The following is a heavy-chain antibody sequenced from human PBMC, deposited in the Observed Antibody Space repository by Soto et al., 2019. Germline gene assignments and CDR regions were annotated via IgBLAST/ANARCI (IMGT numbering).Heavy chain of an antibody. CDR2: INDSGNI. CDR1: GGSFSGYQ. D-gene: IGHD3-10*01. Sequence: QVQLQQWGAGLLKPSETLSLTCAVYGGSFSGYQWTWIRQTPGKGLEWIGEINDSGNINYNPSLKCRVTILLDTPKKQISLRLSSVTAADSAVYYCARGLILCFGELSRRGGYYYYMDVWGKGTTVTVSS. CDR3: ARGLILCFGELSRRGGYYYYMDV. J-gene: IGHJ6*03. V-gene: IGHV4-34*01.